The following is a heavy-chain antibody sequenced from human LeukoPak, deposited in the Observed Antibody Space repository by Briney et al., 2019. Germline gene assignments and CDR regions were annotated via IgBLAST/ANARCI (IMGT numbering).Heavy chain of an antibody. CDR2: IYYSGST. Sequence: SQTLSLTCTVSGGSISSGGYYWSWIRQHPGKGLEWIGYIYYSGSTYYNPSLKSRVTVSVDTSKNQFSLKLSSVTAADTAVYYCARGRVIKFDYWGQGTLVTVSS. CDR1: GGSISSGGYY. D-gene: IGHD2/OR15-2a*01. V-gene: IGHV4-31*03. J-gene: IGHJ4*02. CDR3: ARGRVIKFDY.